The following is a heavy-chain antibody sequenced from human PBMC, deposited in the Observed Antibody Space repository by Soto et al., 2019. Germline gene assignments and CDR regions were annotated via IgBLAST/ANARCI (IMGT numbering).Heavy chain of an antibody. J-gene: IGHJ4*02. CDR2: IYYDGST. CDR3: AKVVVAATRHTDFDS. D-gene: IGHD2-15*01. Sequence: SETLSLTCTVSGGSTNSNNYYWAWIRQPPGKGLAWIASIYYDGSTYYNTSLKSRVIISRDTSKNQFSLRLTSMTAADTAVYYCAKVVVAATRHTDFDSWGQGTLVTVSS. CDR1: GGSTNSNNYY. V-gene: IGHV4-39*02.